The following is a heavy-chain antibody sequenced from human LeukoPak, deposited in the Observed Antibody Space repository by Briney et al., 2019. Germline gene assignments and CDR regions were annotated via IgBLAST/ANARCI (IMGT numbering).Heavy chain of an antibody. CDR1: GSTFSTYS. D-gene: IGHD6-19*01. CDR3: GRDRSSVVAGIGY. CDR2: ISSSSSYI. J-gene: IGHJ4*02. Sequence: GGSLRLACAASGSTFSTYSMNWVRQAPGRGLEWVSYISSSSSYIYYADSVKGRFTISRDNAKNSLYLQMNSLRAEDTAVYYCGRDRSSVVAGIGYWGQGTLVTVSS. V-gene: IGHV3-21*01.